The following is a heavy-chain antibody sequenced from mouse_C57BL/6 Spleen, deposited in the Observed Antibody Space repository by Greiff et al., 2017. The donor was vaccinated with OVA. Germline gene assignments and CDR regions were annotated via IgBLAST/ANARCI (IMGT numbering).Heavy chain of an antibody. CDR2: INPNTGGT. Sequence: EVKLQESGPELVKPGASVKIPCKASGYTFTDYNMDWVKQSHGKSLEWIGDINPNTGGTIYNQKFKGKATLTVDKSSSTAYMELRSLTSEDTAVYDCARGLGRRGYCDVWGTGTTVTVSS. CDR1: GYTFTDYN. J-gene: IGHJ1*03. V-gene: IGHV1-18*01. CDR3: ARGLGRRGYCDV. D-gene: IGHD4-1*01.